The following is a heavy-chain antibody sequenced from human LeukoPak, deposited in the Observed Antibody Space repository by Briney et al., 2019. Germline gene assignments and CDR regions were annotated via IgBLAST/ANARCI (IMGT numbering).Heavy chain of an antibody. V-gene: IGHV4-39*01. CDR2: IYYTGTT. CDR1: RGSITNSSCY. CDR3: ARRAVVPAAVSYFDN. D-gene: IGHD2-2*01. Sequence: PSETLSLTCAVFRGSITNSSCYWGWIRQPPGKGLKWIGGIYYTGTTYYSPSLNSRITISMDTSKNQFSLRLASVTAADTALYYCARRAVVPAAVSYFDNWGQGTLVTVSS. J-gene: IGHJ4*02.